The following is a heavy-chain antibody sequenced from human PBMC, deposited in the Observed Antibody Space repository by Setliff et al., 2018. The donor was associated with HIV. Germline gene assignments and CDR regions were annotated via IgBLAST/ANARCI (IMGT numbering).Heavy chain of an antibody. CDR1: GFTFSSYW. Sequence: RLSCAASGFTFSSYWMHWVRQAPGKGLVWVSRINTDGSSTSYADSVKGRFTISRDNAKNSLYLQMNSLRAEDTAVYYCARHDVVRGAIDNWGQGTLVTVSS. CDR2: INTDGSST. V-gene: IGHV3-74*01. D-gene: IGHD3-10*01. CDR3: ARHDVVRGAIDN. J-gene: IGHJ4*02.